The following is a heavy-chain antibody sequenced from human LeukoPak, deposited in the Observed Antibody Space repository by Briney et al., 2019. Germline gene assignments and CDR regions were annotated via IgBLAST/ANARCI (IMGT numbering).Heavy chain of an antibody. V-gene: IGHV3-74*01. D-gene: IGHD2-21*02. CDR1: GFTVSSNY. CDR3: ARERVVVTAIEDCYYGMDV. J-gene: IGHJ6*02. CDR2: INSDGSST. Sequence: GGSLRLSCAASGFTVSSNYLTWVRQVPGKGLVWVSRINSDGSSTSYADSVKGRFTISRDNAKNTLYLQMNSLRAEDTAVYYCARERVVVTAIEDCYYGMDVWGQGTTVTVSS.